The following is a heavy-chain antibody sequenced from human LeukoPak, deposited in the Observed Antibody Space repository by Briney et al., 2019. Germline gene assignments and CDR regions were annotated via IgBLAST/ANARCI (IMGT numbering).Heavy chain of an antibody. CDR2: IYYSGST. Sequence: SETLSLTCTVSGGSLSSYYWSWIRQPPGKGLEWIGYIYYSGSTNYNPSLKSRVTISVDTSKNQFSLKLSSVAAADTAVYYCARGGGSEIDYWGQGTLVTVSS. J-gene: IGHJ4*02. V-gene: IGHV4-59*08. CDR3: ARGGGSEIDY. CDR1: GGSLSSYY. D-gene: IGHD3-16*01.